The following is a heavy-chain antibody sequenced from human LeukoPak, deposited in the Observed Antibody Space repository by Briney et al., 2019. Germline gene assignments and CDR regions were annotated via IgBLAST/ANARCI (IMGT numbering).Heavy chain of an antibody. V-gene: IGHV3-30*18. J-gene: IGHJ4*02. D-gene: IGHD1-26*01. CDR2: ISNDGSNK. CDR3: ANVGLLVGATVGH. Sequence: GRSLRLSCAASGFTFSRYGMHWVRQAPDKGLEWVTSISNDGSNKYYADSVKGRFTISRDNYKNTLYLQMTSLRAEDTAIYYCANVGLLVGATVGHWGQGTLVTVSS. CDR1: GFTFSRYG.